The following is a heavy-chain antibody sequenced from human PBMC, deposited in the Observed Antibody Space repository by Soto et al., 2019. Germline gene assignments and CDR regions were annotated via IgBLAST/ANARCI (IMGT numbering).Heavy chain of an antibody. CDR1: GGSISSRGYH. D-gene: IGHD6-13*01. J-gene: IGHJ4*02. V-gene: IGHV4-30-4*01. CDR2: IYYSGST. Sequence: SETLSLTCTVSGGSISSRGYHWSWIRQPPGKGLEWIGCIYYSGSTYYNPSPKSRVTMSLDASKNQFSLKLSSVTAADTAVYYCARDSSSWTTGLLDYWGQGTLVTVSS. CDR3: ARDSSSWTTGLLDY.